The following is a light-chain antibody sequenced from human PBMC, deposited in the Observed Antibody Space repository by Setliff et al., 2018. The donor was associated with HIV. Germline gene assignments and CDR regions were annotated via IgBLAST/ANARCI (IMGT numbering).Light chain of an antibody. CDR2: EGS. J-gene: IGLJ1*01. CDR3: CSYGSSGTYV. CDR1: SSDVGSYNL. V-gene: IGLV2-23*01. Sequence: SALAQPVSVSGSPGQSITISCTGTSSDVGSYNLVSWYKQHPGKVPKLMIYEGSKRPSEVSNRFSGSKSGNTATLTISGLLAEDEADYYCCSYGSSGTYVFGGGTKVTVL.